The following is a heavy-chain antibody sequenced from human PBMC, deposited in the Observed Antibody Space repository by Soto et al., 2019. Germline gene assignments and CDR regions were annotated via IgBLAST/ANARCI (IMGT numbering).Heavy chain of an antibody. V-gene: IGHV4-30-4*01. CDR2: IYYSGST. Sequence: SETLSLTCTVSGGSISSGDYYWSWIRQPPGKGLEWIGYIYYSGSTYYNPSLKGRVTISVDTSKNQFSLKLSSVTAADTAVYYCASEGVVAASAGDYYYGMDVWGQGTTVTVSS. J-gene: IGHJ6*02. CDR1: GGSISSGDYY. D-gene: IGHD2-15*01. CDR3: ASEGVVAASAGDYYYGMDV.